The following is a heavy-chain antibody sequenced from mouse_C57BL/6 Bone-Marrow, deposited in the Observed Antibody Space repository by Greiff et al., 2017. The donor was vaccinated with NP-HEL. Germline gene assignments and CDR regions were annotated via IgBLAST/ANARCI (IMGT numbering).Heavy chain of an antibody. CDR3: ARSYYYGSTNWYFDV. CDR1: GFNINDYY. D-gene: IGHD1-1*01. Sequence: VQLQQSGAELVKPGASVKLSCTASGFNINDYYMHWVKQRTEQGLEWIGRIDPEDGETKYAPKFQGKATITADTSSNTAYMQLSRLTSEDTAVYYCARSYYYGSTNWYFDVWGTGTTVTVSS. V-gene: IGHV14-2*01. J-gene: IGHJ1*03. CDR2: IDPEDGET.